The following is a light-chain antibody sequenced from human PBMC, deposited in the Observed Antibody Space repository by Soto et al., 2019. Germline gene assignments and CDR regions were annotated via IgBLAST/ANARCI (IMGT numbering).Light chain of an antibody. CDR1: QPVNSNY. CDR2: GAS. V-gene: IGKV3-20*01. CDR3: QQYDRSPPIT. J-gene: IGKJ4*01. Sequence: EIVLTQSPGTLSLSPGERATLSCRASQPVNSNYLAWYQQRAGQAPSLLIYGASTMAADIPDRFSGSGSGADFTLTIIRLQPEDFAVYYCQQYDRSPPITFGGGTKVEIK.